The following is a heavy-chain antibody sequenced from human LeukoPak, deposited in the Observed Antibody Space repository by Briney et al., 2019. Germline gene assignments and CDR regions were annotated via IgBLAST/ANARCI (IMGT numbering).Heavy chain of an antibody. CDR3: ASLVASYYDFWSGYDAFDI. D-gene: IGHD3-3*01. V-gene: IGHV3-48*01. J-gene: IGHJ3*02. CDR2: ISSSSSTI. Sequence: GGSLRLSCAASGFTFSSYSMNWVRQAPGKGLEWVSYISSSSSTIYYADSVKGRFTISRDNAKNSLYLQMNSLRAEGTAVYYCASLVASYYDFWSGYDAFDIWGQGTMVTVSS. CDR1: GFTFSSYS.